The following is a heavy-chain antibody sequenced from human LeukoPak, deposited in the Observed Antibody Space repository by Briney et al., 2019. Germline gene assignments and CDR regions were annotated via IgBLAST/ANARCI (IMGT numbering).Heavy chain of an antibody. J-gene: IGHJ4*02. Sequence: GGSLRLSCAASGFTFSSYGMHWVRQAPGKGLEWVAVIWYDGSNKYYADSVRGRFTIARDNSKNTLYLQMNSLRAEDTAVYYCARMHYYGSGSSAYLDYWGQGTLVTVSS. V-gene: IGHV3-33*01. CDR3: ARMHYYGSGSSAYLDY. CDR2: IWYDGSNK. CDR1: GFTFSSYG. D-gene: IGHD3-10*01.